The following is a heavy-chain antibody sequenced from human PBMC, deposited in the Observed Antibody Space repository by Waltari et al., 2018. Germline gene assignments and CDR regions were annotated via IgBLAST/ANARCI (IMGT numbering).Heavy chain of an antibody. J-gene: IGHJ6*02. CDR2: IIPIFGTA. Sequence: QVQLVQSGAEVKKPGSSVKVSCRASGGTFGSYAISWVRQAHGQGLEWMGGIIPIFGTANYAQKFQGRVTITADESTSTAYMELSSLRSEDTAVYYCAPRPFLYGDRSSYYYYGMDVWGQGTTVTVSS. CDR1: GGTFGSYA. V-gene: IGHV1-69*13. D-gene: IGHD4-17*01. CDR3: APRPFLYGDRSSYYYYGMDV.